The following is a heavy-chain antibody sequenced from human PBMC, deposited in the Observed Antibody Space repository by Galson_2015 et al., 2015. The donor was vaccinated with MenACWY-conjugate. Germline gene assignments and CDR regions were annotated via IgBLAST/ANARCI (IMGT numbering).Heavy chain of an antibody. D-gene: IGHD1-26*01. CDR2: FNPANSET. J-gene: IGHJ6*02. CDR3: ARHPPGGRGLDV. V-gene: IGHV5-51*01. Sequence: GKGLEWMGLFNPANSETRYSPSFQGQVTISADESISTAYLQWTSLKASDTAMYYCARHPPGGRGLDVWGRGTTVTVSS.